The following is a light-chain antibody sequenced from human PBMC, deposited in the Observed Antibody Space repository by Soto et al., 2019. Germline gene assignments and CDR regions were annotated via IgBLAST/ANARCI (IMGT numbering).Light chain of an antibody. CDR1: QRVASN. Sequence: EIVMTQSPATLSVSPGERATLSCRASQRVASNLAWFQQKPGQAPRLLIFGASARASGIPVRFSGSGSGTEFTLTISSLQSEDFAVYFCQQYNDRPYTFGQGAKLEIK. CDR3: QQYNDRPYT. CDR2: GAS. V-gene: IGKV3-15*01. J-gene: IGKJ2*01.